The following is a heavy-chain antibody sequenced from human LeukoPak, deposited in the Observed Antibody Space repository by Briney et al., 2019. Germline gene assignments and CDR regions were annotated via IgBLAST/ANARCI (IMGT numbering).Heavy chain of an antibody. J-gene: IGHJ5*02. CDR1: GVTLSPYG. D-gene: IGHD3-10*01. V-gene: IGHV3-30*18. CDR3: AKEGTPQVSTWYDL. CDR2: ISYEGGTQ. Sequence: GMSLRLSCAASGVTLSPYGMHWVRQAPGKGLEWVAVISYEGGTQHYADSVKGRFIISRDNPRNTPYLQMNILRTEDTAVYYCAKEGTPQVSTWYDLWGQGTQVIVSS.